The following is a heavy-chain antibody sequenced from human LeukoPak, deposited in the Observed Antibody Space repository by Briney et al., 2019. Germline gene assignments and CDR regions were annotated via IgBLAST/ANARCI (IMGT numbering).Heavy chain of an antibody. CDR1: GFTFSTYA. Sequence: PGGSLRLSCAASGFTFSTYAMSWVRQAPGKGQEWVSTISGSGGSRHYADSVKDRFTISRDNSKNNLYLQMHSLRAADPAAYYCAKGGRSGWSYYFDYWGQGTLVTVSS. CDR2: ISGSGGSR. V-gene: IGHV3-23*01. D-gene: IGHD6-19*01. CDR3: AKGGRSGWSYYFDY. J-gene: IGHJ4*02.